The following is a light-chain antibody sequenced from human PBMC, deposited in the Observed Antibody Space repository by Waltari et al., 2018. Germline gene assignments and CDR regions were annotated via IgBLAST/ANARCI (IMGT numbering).Light chain of an antibody. Sequence: QLVLTQSPSASASLGASVKFTCTLSSGHSSYAIAWHQQQPEKGPRYLMKLNSDGSHSKGDGSPDRFSGSSSGAERYLTISSLQSEDEADYYCQTWGTGVFGGGTKLTVL. CDR1: SGHSSYA. CDR3: QTWGTGV. V-gene: IGLV4-69*01. CDR2: LNSDGSH. J-gene: IGLJ2*01.